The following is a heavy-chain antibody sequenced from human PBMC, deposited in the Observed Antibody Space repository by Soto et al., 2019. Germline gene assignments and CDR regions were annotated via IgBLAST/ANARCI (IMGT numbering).Heavy chain of an antibody. Sequence: GGSLRLSCAASGFTFSSYSMNWVRQAPGKGLEWVSSISSSSSYIYYADSVKGRFTISRDNAKNSLYLQMNSLRAEDTAVYYCAQSRIQLWKEGFDYWGQGTLVTVSS. J-gene: IGHJ4*02. CDR2: ISSSSSYI. CDR3: AQSRIQLWKEGFDY. D-gene: IGHD5-18*01. V-gene: IGHV3-21*01. CDR1: GFTFSSYS.